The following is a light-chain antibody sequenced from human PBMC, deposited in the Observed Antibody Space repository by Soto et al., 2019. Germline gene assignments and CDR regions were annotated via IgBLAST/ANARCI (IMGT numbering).Light chain of an antibody. V-gene: IGLV2-23*01. CDR3: CSYAGSRVV. CDR2: EGS. J-gene: IGLJ2*01. CDR1: SSDVGSYNL. Sequence: QSALTQPASVSGSPGQLITISCTGTSSDVGSYNLVSWYQQHPGKAPKLMIYEGSKRPSGVSNRFSGSKSGNTASLTISGLQAEDEADYYCCSYAGSRVVFGGGTKLTVL.